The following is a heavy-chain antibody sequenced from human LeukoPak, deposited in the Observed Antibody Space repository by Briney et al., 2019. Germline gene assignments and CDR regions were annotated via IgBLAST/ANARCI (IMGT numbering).Heavy chain of an antibody. CDR3: ARANLGATSRNWFDP. CDR1: RFTFSSYS. V-gene: IGHV3-21*01. D-gene: IGHD1-26*01. J-gene: IGHJ5*02. CDR2: ISSSSSYI. Sequence: GGSLRLSCAASRFTFSSYSMNWVRQAPGKGLEWVSSISSSSSYIYYADSVKGRFTISRDNAKNSLYLQMNSLRAEDTAVYYCARANLGATSRNWFDPWGQGTLVTVSS.